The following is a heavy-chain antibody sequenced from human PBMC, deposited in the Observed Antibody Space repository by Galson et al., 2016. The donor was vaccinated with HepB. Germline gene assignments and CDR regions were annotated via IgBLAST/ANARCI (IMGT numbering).Heavy chain of an antibody. CDR3: ATSNSRSGSDWRITDY. CDR1: GFTFGTYW. V-gene: IGHV3-74*01. J-gene: IGHJ4*02. D-gene: IGHD5-12*01. Sequence: SLRLSCAASGFTFGTYWMHWVRQVPGKGLLWVSLINSDGSLTLYADSVKGRFTISRDNAKNTLYLQMNSLRAEDTAVYYCATSNSRSGSDWRITDYWGQGTLVTVSS. CDR2: INSDGSLT.